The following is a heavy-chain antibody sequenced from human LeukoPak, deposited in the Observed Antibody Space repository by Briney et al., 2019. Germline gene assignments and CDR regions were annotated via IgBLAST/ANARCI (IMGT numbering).Heavy chain of an antibody. CDR2: ISSSSGYI. Sequence: GGSLRLSCAASGFTFSIYNMNWVRQAPGKGLEWVSSISSSSGYIYYADSVKGRFTISRDNAKNSLYLQMNSLRAEDTAVYYCAKERYYDSSAHYSTYWGRGTLVTVSS. J-gene: IGHJ4*02. CDR3: AKERYYDSSAHYSTY. V-gene: IGHV3-21*01. D-gene: IGHD3-22*01. CDR1: GFTFSIYN.